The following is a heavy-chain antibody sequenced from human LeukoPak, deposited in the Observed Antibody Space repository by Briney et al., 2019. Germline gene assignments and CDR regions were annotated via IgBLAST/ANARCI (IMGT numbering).Heavy chain of an antibody. CDR2: INPKSGGT. V-gene: IGHV1-2*06. CDR1: GYPFNGYY. D-gene: IGHD3-22*01. J-gene: IGHJ3*01. Sequence: ASVKVSCKASGYPFNGYYIHWVRQAPGQGLEWMGRINPKSGGTDSAPNFQDRVTMTRDSSLTTVFMYLGSLRSDDTAVYYCARTPNMMIVVHLGDGNAFDLWGQGTMLTLSA. CDR3: ARTPNMMIVVHLGDGNAFDL.